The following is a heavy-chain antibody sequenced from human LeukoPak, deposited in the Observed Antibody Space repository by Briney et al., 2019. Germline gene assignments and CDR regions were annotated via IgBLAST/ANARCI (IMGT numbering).Heavy chain of an antibody. CDR1: GFTFASYS. CDR3: AKDQDLYCSGGSCYSTLDY. V-gene: IGHV3-21*01. J-gene: IGHJ4*02. CDR2: ISGDSTYI. D-gene: IGHD2-15*01. Sequence: PGGSLRLSCAASGFTFASYSMNWVRQAPGKGLEWVSSISGDSTYIYNAGSVKGRFTISRDNAQASLYLQMISLRADDTAVYYCAKDQDLYCSGGSCYSTLDYWGQGTLVTVSS.